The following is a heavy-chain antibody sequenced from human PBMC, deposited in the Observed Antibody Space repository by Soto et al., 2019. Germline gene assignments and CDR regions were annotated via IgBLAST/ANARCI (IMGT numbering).Heavy chain of an antibody. Sequence: GXSVKVSCKASGGIFSSYAISWVRQAPGQGLEWMGGIIPIFGTANYAQKFQGRVTITADKSTSTSYMELSSLRSEDTAVYYCAADERLSGSYYGFVDYWGQGTLVTVSS. CDR3: AADERLSGSYYGFVDY. V-gene: IGHV1-69*06. D-gene: IGHD1-26*01. J-gene: IGHJ4*02. CDR2: IIPIFGTA. CDR1: GGIFSSYA.